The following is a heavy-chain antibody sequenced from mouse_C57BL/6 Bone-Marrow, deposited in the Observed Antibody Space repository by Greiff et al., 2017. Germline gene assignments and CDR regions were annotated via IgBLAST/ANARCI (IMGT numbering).Heavy chain of an antibody. CDR2: ISSGGSYT. D-gene: IGHD2-2*01. CDR3: ARPYGYDWYFDV. J-gene: IGHJ1*03. V-gene: IGHV5-6*01. CDR1: GFTFSSYG. Sequence: EVMLVESGGDLVKPGGSLKLSCAASGFTFSSYGMSWVRQTPDKRLEWVATISSGGSYTYYPDSVKGRITISRDNAKNTLYLQMSSLKSEDTAMYYCARPYGYDWYFDVWGTGTTVTVSS.